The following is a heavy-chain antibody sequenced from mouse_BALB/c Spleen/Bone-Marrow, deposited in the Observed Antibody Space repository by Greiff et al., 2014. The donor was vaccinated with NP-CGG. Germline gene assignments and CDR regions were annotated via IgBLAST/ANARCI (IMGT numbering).Heavy chain of an antibody. CDR3: ARDWDPFAY. CDR1: GYTFSSYW. CDR2: ILPGSGST. Sequence: VQLQQSGAELMKPGASVKISCKATGYTFSSYWIEWVKQRPGHGLEWIGEILPGSGSTNYNERFKCKATFTADTSSNTAYMQLSSLTSEDSAVYYCARDWDPFAYWGQGTLVTVSA. D-gene: IGHD4-1*01. V-gene: IGHV1-9*01. J-gene: IGHJ3*01.